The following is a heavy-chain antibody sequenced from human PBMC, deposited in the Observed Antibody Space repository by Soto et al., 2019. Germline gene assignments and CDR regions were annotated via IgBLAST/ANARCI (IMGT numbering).Heavy chain of an antibody. Sequence: SSETLSLTCTVSGGSISDSNDHWAWIRQTPGQGLEWIGDTYHSGNTYYNPSLKSRVTISVDRSKNQFSLKLSSVTAADTAVYYCARVPDRWGQGTLVTVSS. CDR3: ARVPDR. D-gene: IGHD2-2*01. J-gene: IGHJ5*02. V-gene: IGHV4-39*07. CDR1: GGSISDSNDH. CDR2: TYHSGNT.